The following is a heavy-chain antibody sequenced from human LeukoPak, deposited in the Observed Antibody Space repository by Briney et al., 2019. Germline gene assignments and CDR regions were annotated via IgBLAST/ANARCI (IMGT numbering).Heavy chain of an antibody. Sequence: PGRSLRLSCAASGFTFSSYGMHWVRQAPGKGLEWVAVISYDGSNKYYADSVKGRFTISRDNSKNTLYLQMNSLRAEDTAVYYCAREFEGLGYCSSTSCSGLDYWGQGTLVTVSS. D-gene: IGHD2-2*01. V-gene: IGHV3-30*03. CDR2: ISYDGSNK. CDR3: AREFEGLGYCSSTSCSGLDY. J-gene: IGHJ4*02. CDR1: GFTFSSYG.